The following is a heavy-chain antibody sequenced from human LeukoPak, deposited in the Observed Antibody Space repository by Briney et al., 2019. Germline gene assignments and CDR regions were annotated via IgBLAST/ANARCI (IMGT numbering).Heavy chain of an antibody. Sequence: NSSETLSLTCTVSGVSIRNYYWTWIRQPPGKGLEWIGYIYYSGSTEYNPSLESPVTISVDTSKNQFSLKLSSVTVADTAMYYCASAISGSYFLWGQGTLVTVSS. CDR3: ASAISGSYFL. D-gene: IGHD1-26*01. CDR1: GVSIRNYY. J-gene: IGHJ4*02. CDR2: IYYSGST. V-gene: IGHV4-59*01.